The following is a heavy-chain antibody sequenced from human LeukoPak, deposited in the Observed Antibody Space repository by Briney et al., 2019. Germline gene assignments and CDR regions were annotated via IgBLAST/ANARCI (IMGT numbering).Heavy chain of an antibody. D-gene: IGHD3-22*01. V-gene: IGHV3-23*01. CDR3: AKEPYYDSSGYLFS. J-gene: IGHJ5*02. CDR1: GFTFSSYA. Sequence: GGSLRLSCAASGFTFSSYAMSWVRQAPGKGLEWVSAISGSGGSTYYADSVKGRFTISRDNPKNTLYLQMNSLRAEDTAVYYCAKEPYYDSSGYLFSWGQGTLVTVSS. CDR2: ISGSGGST.